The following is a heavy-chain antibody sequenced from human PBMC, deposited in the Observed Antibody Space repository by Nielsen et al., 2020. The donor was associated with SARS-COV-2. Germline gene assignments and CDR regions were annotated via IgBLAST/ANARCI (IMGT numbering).Heavy chain of an antibody. V-gene: IGHV3-15*01. Sequence: GGSLRLSCAASGFTFSNAWMSWVRQAPGKGLEWVGRIKSKTDGGTTDYAAHVKGRFTISRDDSKNTLYLQMNSLKTEDTAVYYCGGVATIRDYYYGMDVWGQGTTVTVSS. D-gene: IGHD5-12*01. CDR1: GFTFSNAW. CDR2: IKSKTDGGTT. J-gene: IGHJ6*02. CDR3: GGVATIRDYYYGMDV.